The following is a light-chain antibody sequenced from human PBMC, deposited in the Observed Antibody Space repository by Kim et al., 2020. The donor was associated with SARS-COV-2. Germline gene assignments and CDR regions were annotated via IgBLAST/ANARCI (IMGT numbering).Light chain of an antibody. CDR2: GAS. Sequence: PGERATLSCRASQSSSSEFLAWYQQISGQPPRLLMFGASNSAAGIPDRFSGGGSGTDFTLTITRLEPADSAVYYCQQYTTSPPAYTFGQGTKLEI. V-gene: IGKV3-20*01. CDR3: QQYTTSPPAYT. J-gene: IGKJ2*01. CDR1: QSSSSEF.